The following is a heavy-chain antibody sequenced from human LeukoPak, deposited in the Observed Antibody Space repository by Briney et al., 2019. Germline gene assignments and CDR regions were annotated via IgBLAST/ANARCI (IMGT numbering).Heavy chain of an antibody. D-gene: IGHD1-26*01. CDR1: GFTFSSYA. Sequence: GRSLRLSCAASGFTFSSYAMHWVRQAPGKGLEWVAVISYDGSNKYYADSVKGRFTISRDNAKNTLYLQMNSLRAEDTAVYYCARTLRYSGSYYDYWGQGTLVTVSS. CDR2: ISYDGSNK. CDR3: ARTLRYSGSYYDY. J-gene: IGHJ4*02. V-gene: IGHV3-30-3*01.